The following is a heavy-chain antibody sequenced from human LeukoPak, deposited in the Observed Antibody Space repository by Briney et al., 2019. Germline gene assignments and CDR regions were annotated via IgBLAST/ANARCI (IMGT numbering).Heavy chain of an antibody. CDR3: ARYYTGSSYFDY. D-gene: IGHD1-26*01. V-gene: IGHV4-59*08. CDR2: IYYSGSP. J-gene: IGHJ4*02. Sequence: SETLSLTCTVSGGSINSYYWNWIRQPPGKGLELIGYIYYSGSPTYNPSLKSRVTISVDTSKNQFSLTVNSVTAADTAVYYCARYYTGSSYFDYWGQGTLVTVSS. CDR1: GGSINSYY.